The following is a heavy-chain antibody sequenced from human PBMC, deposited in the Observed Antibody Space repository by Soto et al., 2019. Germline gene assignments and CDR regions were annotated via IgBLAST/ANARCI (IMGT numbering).Heavy chain of an antibody. V-gene: IGHV3-30-3*01. CDR2: ISYDGSNK. Sequence: QVQLVESGGGVVQPGRSLRLSCAASGFTFSSYAMHWVRQAPGKGLEWVAVISYDGSNKYYADSVKGRFTISRDNSKNTLYLQMNSLRAEDTAVYYCARTLELEGGIDYWGQGTLVTVSS. CDR1: GFTFSSYA. J-gene: IGHJ4*02. D-gene: IGHD1-1*01. CDR3: ARTLELEGGIDY.